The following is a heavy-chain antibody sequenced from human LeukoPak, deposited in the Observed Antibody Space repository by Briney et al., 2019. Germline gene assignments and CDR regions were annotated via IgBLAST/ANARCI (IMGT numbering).Heavy chain of an antibody. J-gene: IGHJ4*02. V-gene: IGHV3-53*01. D-gene: IGHD1-14*01. CDR1: GFTVITND. CDR3: ARGVEPLAANTLAY. Sequence: GGSLRLSCAASGFTVITNDVTWVRQAPGKGLEWVSVLYSDGNTKYADSVQGRFTISRDNSKNTPYLEMNSLSPDDTAVYYCARGVEPLAANTLAYWGQGTLVTVSS. CDR2: LYSDGNT.